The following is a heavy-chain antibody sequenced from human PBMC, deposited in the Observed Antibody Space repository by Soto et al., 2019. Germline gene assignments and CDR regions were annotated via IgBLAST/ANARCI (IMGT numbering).Heavy chain of an antibody. Sequence: GGSLRLSCAASGFTFSTYGMHWVRQAPGKGLEWVAVISYGGSNKDYADSVKGQFTISRDNSQYTLYLQMNSLRAEDTAVYYCAKDRGHSSSWYTFYHGMDVWGQGTTVTVSS. D-gene: IGHD6-13*01. CDR1: GFTFSTYG. V-gene: IGHV3-30*18. CDR2: ISYGGSNK. J-gene: IGHJ6*02. CDR3: AKDRGHSSSWYTFYHGMDV.